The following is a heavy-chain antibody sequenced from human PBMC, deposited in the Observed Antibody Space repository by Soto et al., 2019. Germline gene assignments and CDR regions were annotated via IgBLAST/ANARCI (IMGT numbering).Heavy chain of an antibody. J-gene: IGHJ6*02. CDR2: MYNTGST. D-gene: IGHD2-21*02. CDR3: ARDLWGYGGTDCYPLDV. V-gene: IGHV4-59*01. CDR1: GGSISSYS. Sequence: QVQLQESGPGLVKPSETLSLTCTVSGGSISSYSWSWIRQPPGKGLEWIGYMYNTGSTIYNPSLKSRVTISVDTSKNQFSLKLNSVTAADTAVYYCARDLWGYGGTDCYPLDVWGQGTTVTVSS.